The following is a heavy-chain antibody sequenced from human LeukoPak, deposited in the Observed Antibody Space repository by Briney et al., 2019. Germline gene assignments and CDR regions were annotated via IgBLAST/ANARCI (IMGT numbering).Heavy chain of an antibody. J-gene: IGHJ6*03. Sequence: SETLSLTCAVYGGSFSGYYWSWIRQPPGKGLEWIGEINHSGSTNYNPSLKSRVTISVDTSKNQFSLKLSSVTAADTAVYYCARAVHYDILTGYFLYYYMDVWGKGTTVTISS. V-gene: IGHV4-34*01. CDR3: ARAVHYDILTGYFLYYYMDV. CDR2: INHSGST. D-gene: IGHD3-9*01. CDR1: GGSFSGYY.